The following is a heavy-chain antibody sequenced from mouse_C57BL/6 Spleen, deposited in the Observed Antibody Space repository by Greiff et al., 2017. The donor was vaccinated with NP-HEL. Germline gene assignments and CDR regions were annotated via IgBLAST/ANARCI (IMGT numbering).Heavy chain of an antibody. Sequence: EVMLVESGGGLVQPGGSMKLSCVASGFTFSNYWMNWVRQSPEKGLEWVAQIRLKSDNYATHYAESVKGRFTISRDESKSSVYLQMNNLRAEDTGIYYCTEGLGRVYWGQGTTLTVSS. CDR1: GFTFSNYW. J-gene: IGHJ2*01. CDR2: IRLKSDNYAT. D-gene: IGHD4-1*01. CDR3: TEGLGRVY. V-gene: IGHV6-3*01.